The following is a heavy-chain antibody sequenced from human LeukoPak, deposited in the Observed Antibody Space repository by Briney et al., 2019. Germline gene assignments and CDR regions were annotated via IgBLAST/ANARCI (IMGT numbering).Heavy chain of an antibody. Sequence: GGSLRLSCAASGFTFSSYSMNWVRQAPGKGLEWVSSISSSSSYIYYADSVKGRFTISRDNAKNSLYLQMNSLRADDTAVYYCAKDHVRGSITGTTVDYWGQGTLVTVSS. CDR3: AKDHVRGSITGTTVDY. CDR1: GFTFSSYS. J-gene: IGHJ4*02. V-gene: IGHV3-21*04. CDR2: ISSSSSYI. D-gene: IGHD1-7*01.